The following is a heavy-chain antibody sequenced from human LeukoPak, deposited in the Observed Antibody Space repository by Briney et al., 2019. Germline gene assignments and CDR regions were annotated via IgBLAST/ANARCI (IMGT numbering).Heavy chain of an antibody. CDR2: IIPISGTP. V-gene: IGHV1-69*05. J-gene: IGHJ5*02. D-gene: IGHD2-15*01. CDR1: GDTFSTKA. CDR3: ARRRGTTHLYWFDH. Sequence: SVKVSCKASGDTFSTKAINWLRQAPGQGLEWMGGIIPISGTPTSAQKFQDRVTLSTDESTRTAYMELSSLTSEDSALYYCARRRGTTHLYWFDHWGQGTQVTVSS.